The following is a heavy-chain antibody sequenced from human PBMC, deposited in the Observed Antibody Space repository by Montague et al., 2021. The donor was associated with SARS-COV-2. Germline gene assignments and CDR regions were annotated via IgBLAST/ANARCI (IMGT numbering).Heavy chain of an antibody. CDR1: GGSISSYY. V-gene: IGHV4-59*01. Sequence: SETLSLTCTVSGGSISSYYWSWIRQPPGKGLEWIGYIYYSGSTNYNPPLKSRVTISVDTSKNQFSLKLSSATAADTAVYYCARVSRITIFGVVGWFDPWGQGTLVTVSS. J-gene: IGHJ5*02. CDR2: IYYSGST. D-gene: IGHD3-3*01. CDR3: ARVSRITIFGVVGWFDP.